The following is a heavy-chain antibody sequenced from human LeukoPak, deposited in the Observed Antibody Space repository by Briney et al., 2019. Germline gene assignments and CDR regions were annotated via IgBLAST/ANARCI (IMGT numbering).Heavy chain of an antibody. Sequence: SQTLSLTCAVSGGSIKNDDYSWRWFRQPPGKGLEWIGYIYHTGSTYYNPSLKSRVTMSVDRSKNQFSLNLSSVTAADTAVYYCARALSSGYDFSYFDYWGQGTLVTVSS. V-gene: IGHV4-30-2*01. D-gene: IGHD5-12*01. CDR2: IYHTGST. CDR1: GGSIKNDDYS. J-gene: IGHJ4*02. CDR3: ARALSSGYDFSYFDY.